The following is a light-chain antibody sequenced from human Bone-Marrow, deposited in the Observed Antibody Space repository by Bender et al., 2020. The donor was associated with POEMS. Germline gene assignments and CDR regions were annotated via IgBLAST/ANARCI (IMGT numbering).Light chain of an antibody. CDR3: AAWDDSLNGWV. CDR2: SQD. Sequence: SVLTQPPSASGTPGQRVTISCSGSGSNVGSNTVNWYQHLPGTAPKLLIYSQDHRPSGVPDRFSGSRSGTSASLAISGLQSEDEADYYGAAWDDSLNGWVFGGGTKLTVL. V-gene: IGLV1-44*01. J-gene: IGLJ3*02. CDR1: GSNVGSNT.